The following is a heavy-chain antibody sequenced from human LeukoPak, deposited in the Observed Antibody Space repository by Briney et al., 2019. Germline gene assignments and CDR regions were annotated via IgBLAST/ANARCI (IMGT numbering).Heavy chain of an antibody. CDR3: ARERVGATDHDAFDI. J-gene: IGHJ3*02. D-gene: IGHD1-26*01. Sequence: SETLSLTCTVSGGSISSYYWSWIRQPAGEGREWIGRIYTSGSTNYNPSLKSRVTISVDKSKNQFSLKLSSVTAADTAVYYCARERVGATDHDAFDIWGQGTMVTVSS. CDR2: IYTSGST. V-gene: IGHV4-4*07. CDR1: GGSISSYY.